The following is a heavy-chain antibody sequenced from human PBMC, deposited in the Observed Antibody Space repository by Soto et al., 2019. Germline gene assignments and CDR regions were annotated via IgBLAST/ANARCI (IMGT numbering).Heavy chain of an antibody. CDR3: ATSYGTSWYGDY. CDR1: GGSFNNYA. V-gene: IGHV1-69*01. J-gene: IGHJ4*02. Sequence: QVQLVQSGAEVKKPGSSVKVSCKASGGSFNNYAVTWVRQAPGQGLEWMGGIIPSSGTPNYAQRFQGRVTITADESTSTVSMELSSLKSEGTALYYCATSYGTSWYGDYWGQGTLVTVSS. D-gene: IGHD6-13*01. CDR2: IIPSSGTP.